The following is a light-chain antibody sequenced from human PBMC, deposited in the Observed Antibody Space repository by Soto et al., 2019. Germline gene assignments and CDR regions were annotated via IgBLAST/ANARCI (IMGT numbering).Light chain of an antibody. V-gene: IGLV1-44*01. Sequence: QPVLTQPPSASGTPGQRVTISCSGSSSNIGSKTVNWYQQLPGTAPKLLIYSNNQRPSGVPDPFSGSKSCTSASLAISGLESDDEAYYYCAAWDDSRKAVVFGGGTKLTV. CDR3: AAWDDSRKAVV. CDR1: SSNIGSKT. CDR2: SNN. J-gene: IGLJ2*01.